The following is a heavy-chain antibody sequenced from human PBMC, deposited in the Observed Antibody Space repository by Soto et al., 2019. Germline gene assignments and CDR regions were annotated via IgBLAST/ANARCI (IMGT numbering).Heavy chain of an antibody. CDR1: GFTFSTYG. Sequence: QVQLVEFGGGVVQPGRSLRLSCAASGFTFSTYGMHWVRQAPGRGLEWVAFISYDGSNKYYADSVKGRFTISRDNSKNTLYLQMNSLRAEDTAMYYCAKEGGSYSWGQGTLVSVSS. V-gene: IGHV3-30*18. CDR2: ISYDGSNK. J-gene: IGHJ4*02. D-gene: IGHD1-26*01. CDR3: AKEGGSYS.